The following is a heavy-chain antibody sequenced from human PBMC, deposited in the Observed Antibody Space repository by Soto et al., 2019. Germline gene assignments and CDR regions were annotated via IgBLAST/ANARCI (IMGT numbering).Heavy chain of an antibody. CDR1: GGSISSGGYY. CDR2: IYYSGST. V-gene: IGHV4-31*03. J-gene: IGHJ6*02. CDR3: ARLNGYCISTNCHGYYGMDV. D-gene: IGHD2-2*03. Sequence: PSETLSLTCTVSGGSISSGGYYWSWIRQHPGKGLEWIGYIYYSGSTYYSPSLKSRVTISVDTSKNQFSLRLSSVTAADTAVYYCARLNGYCISTNCHGYYGMDVWGQGTTVTVSS.